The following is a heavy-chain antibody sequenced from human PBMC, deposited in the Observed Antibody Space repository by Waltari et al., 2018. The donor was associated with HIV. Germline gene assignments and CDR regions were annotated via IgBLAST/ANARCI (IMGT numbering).Heavy chain of an antibody. D-gene: IGHD2-21*02. Sequence: ESGGRVVQPGGSLRLSCSSSTFTSYSYAMHWVRQAPGKGLEWVAAMSLDGNTQYYAAFAKGRFIVSRDVDRNLSLLQMTSLTIDDSALYFCARGGPSGASVGTRLDVWGRGTAVTVSS. J-gene: IGHJ6*02. V-gene: IGHV3-30-3*01. CDR1: TFTSYSYA. CDR2: MSLDGNTQ. CDR3: ARGGPSGASVGTRLDV.